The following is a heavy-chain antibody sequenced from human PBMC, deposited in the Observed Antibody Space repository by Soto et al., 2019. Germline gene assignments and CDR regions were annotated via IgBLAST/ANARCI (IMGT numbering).Heavy chain of an antibody. Sequence: QVQLVQSGAEVKKPGASVKVSCKTSGYTFTNFGLSWVRQAPGQGLEWMGWISAYNGNTNYAQNFQGRVTMTTDTPTSTAYMELRSLRSDATAVYYCARGGTPIAYWGQGTLVTVSS. CDR1: GYTFTNFG. CDR3: ARGGTPIAY. J-gene: IGHJ4*02. V-gene: IGHV1-18*01. D-gene: IGHD3-16*01. CDR2: ISAYNGNT.